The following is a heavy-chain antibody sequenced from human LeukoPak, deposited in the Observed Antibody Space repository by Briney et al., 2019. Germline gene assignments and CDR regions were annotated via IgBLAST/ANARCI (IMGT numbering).Heavy chain of an antibody. CDR2: ISGSGGST. J-gene: IGHJ4*02. D-gene: IGHD6-19*01. CDR3: AKVLGIAVAGTARRFDY. CDR1: GFTFSSNA. V-gene: IGHV3-23*01. Sequence: GGSLRLACAASGFTFSSNAMSWVRQAPGKGLEWVSAISGSGGSTYYADSVKGRFTISRDNSKNTLYLQMNSLRAEDTAVYYCAKVLGIAVAGTARRFDYWGQGTLVTVSS.